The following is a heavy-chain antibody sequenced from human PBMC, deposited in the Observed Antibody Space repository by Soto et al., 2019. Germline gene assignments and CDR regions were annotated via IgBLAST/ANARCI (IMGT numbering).Heavy chain of an antibody. D-gene: IGHD3-10*02. Sequence: QVQLVESGGGVVQPGRSLRLSCVGSGFIFSNKGMHWVRQTPGKGLEWVAFMWYDGSDTFYAASVKGRFTISRDKSKHHLLLYMRNLRPEDTAMYYSTIVRVAASALDHWGQGTLVTVSS. CDR3: TIVRVAASALDH. J-gene: IGHJ4*02. V-gene: IGHV3-33*08. CDR1: GFIFSNKG. CDR2: MWYDGSDT.